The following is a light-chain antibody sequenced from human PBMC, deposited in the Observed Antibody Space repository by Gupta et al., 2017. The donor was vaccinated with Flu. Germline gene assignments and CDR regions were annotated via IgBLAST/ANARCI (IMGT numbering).Light chain of an antibody. CDR2: GAS. J-gene: IGKJ4*01. CDR1: QSISRY. CDR3: QRSYDIPRT. V-gene: IGKV1-39*01. Sequence: DIQVTQSPSSLSASAGDRVTITCRASQSISRYLNWYQQKAGTAPKVLIYGASTLETGVPSRFSGSGSGTDFTLTISNLQPEDSATFYCQRSYDIPRTFGGGTKVEIK.